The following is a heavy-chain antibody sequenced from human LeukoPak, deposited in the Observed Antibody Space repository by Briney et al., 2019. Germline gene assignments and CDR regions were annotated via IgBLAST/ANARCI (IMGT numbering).Heavy chain of an antibody. CDR2: ISYDGSNK. D-gene: IGHD5-18*01. Sequence: GGSLRLSYGPSGFNFRSYDMHWLRQAPGKGLEWVAVISYDGSNKYYADSVKGRFTISRDNSKNTLYLQMNSLRAEDTAVYYCAEVKLYSYGNYYYVMDVWGQGTTVTVSS. CDR1: GFNFRSYD. J-gene: IGHJ6*02. V-gene: IGHV3-30*18. CDR3: AEVKLYSYGNYYYVMDV.